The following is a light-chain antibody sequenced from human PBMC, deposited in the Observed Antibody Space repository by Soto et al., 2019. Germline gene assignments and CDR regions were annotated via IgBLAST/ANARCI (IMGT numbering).Light chain of an antibody. CDR2: DVT. Sequence: QSALTQPASVSGSPGQSITISCTGTSSDVGGYNYVSWYQHHPGKAPKLMIYDVTNRPSGVSDRFSGSKSGNTASLTISGLHAEDEADYYCSSYTSMITVLFGGGTKLTVL. CDR3: SSYTSMITVL. J-gene: IGLJ2*01. V-gene: IGLV2-14*03. CDR1: SSDVGGYNY.